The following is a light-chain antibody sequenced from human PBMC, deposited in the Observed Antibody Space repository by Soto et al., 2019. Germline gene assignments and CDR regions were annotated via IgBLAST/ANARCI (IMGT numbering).Light chain of an antibody. J-gene: IGLJ1*01. CDR3: SSYTTVSTYV. V-gene: IGLV2-14*01. CDR2: DVR. CDR1: SSDVGGYNY. Sequence: QSVLTQPAFVSVSPGQSITISCTGTSSDVGGYNYVSWHQQHPGKAPQLMFYDVRNRTSGVSNRFSGSKSVNTASLTISGLQAEDEADYYCSSYTTVSTYVFGTGNKVTVL.